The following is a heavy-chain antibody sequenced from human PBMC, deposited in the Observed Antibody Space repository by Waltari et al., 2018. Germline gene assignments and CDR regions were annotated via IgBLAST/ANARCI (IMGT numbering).Heavy chain of an antibody. CDR1: GFTFSTYS. D-gene: IGHD5-18*01. V-gene: IGHV3-21*02. Sequence: EVQLVESGGGLVKPGGSQRLSCAASGFTFSTYSMNWVRQAPGKGLECVSSISRSSSYIYYADSVKGRFTISRDNAKNSLSLQMNSLRAEDTAVYYCARAHSYGSSDYYYMDVWGNGTTVTVSS. CDR3: ARAHSYGSSDYYYMDV. CDR2: ISRSSSYI. J-gene: IGHJ6*03.